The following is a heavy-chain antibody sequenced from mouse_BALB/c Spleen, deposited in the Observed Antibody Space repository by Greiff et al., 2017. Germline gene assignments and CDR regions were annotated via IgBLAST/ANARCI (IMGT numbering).Heavy chain of an antibody. CDR3: AKDYGSSYATWFAY. CDR2: IWGGGST. J-gene: IGHJ3*01. Sequence: VHLVESGPGLVAPSQSLSITCTVSGFSLTDYGVSWIRQPPGKGLEWLGVIWGGGSTYYNSALKSRLSISKDNSKSQVFLKMNSLQTDDTAMYYCAKDYGSSYATWFAYWGQGTLVTVSA. D-gene: IGHD1-1*01. V-gene: IGHV2-6-5*01. CDR1: GFSLTDYG.